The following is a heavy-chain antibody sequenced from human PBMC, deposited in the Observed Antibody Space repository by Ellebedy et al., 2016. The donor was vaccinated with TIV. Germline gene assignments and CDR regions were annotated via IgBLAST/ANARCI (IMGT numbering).Heavy chain of an antibody. CDR1: GGSTTSYY. CDR3: ATTQIVVATKGYYYYMDV. V-gene: IGHV4-59*01. Sequence: SETLSLTXTVSGGSTTSYYCRCIRQPPGKGLEWIGYIYYSGSTNYNPSLKSRVTISVDTSKNQFSLKLSSVTAADTAVYYCATTQIVVATKGYYYYMDVWGKGTTVTVSS. J-gene: IGHJ6*03. CDR2: IYYSGST. D-gene: IGHD2-2*01.